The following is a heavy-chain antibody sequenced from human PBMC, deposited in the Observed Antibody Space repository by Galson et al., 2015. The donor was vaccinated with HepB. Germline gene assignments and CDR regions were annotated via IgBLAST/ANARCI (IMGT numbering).Heavy chain of an antibody. CDR1: GFPCDDFA. CDR2: LYCKTGGT. D-gene: IGHD4-17*01. Sequence: SLRLSCAFSGFPCDDFAMHWVRQSPGKGLEWVSGLYCKTGGTGYADSVRGRFTVSRDNAQKFLFLQMNSLRVEDTALYYCLRETSPGGADVWGQGIAVTVSS. V-gene: IGHV3-9*01. CDR3: LRETSPGGADV. J-gene: IGHJ6*02.